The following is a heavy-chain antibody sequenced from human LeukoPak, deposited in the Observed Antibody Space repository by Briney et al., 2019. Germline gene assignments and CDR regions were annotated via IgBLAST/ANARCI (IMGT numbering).Heavy chain of an antibody. CDR3: AKVGGYDSSGYYYDHYYYYYMDV. Sequence: QSGGSLRLSCAASGFTFSSYGMHWVRQAPGKGLEWVAVISYDGSNKYYADSVKGRFTISRDNSKNTLYLQMNSLRAEDTAVYYCAKVGGYDSSGYYYDHYYYYYMDVWGKGTTVTISS. CDR2: ISYDGSNK. D-gene: IGHD3-22*01. J-gene: IGHJ6*03. V-gene: IGHV3-30*18. CDR1: GFTFSSYG.